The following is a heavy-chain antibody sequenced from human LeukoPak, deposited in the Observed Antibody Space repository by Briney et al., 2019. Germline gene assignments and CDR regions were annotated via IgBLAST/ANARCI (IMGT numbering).Heavy chain of an antibody. J-gene: IGHJ4*02. CDR1: GFTFTSYS. CDR2: ISGGGGST. Sequence: GGSLRLSCAASGFTFTSYSMNWVRQAPGKGLEWVSTISGGGGSTYYADSVKGRFTISRDNSKNTLYLQVNSLRAEDTAVYYCAKGGKWDVTPFDYWGQGTLVTVPS. CDR3: AKGGKWDVTPFDY. V-gene: IGHV3-23*01. D-gene: IGHD1-26*01.